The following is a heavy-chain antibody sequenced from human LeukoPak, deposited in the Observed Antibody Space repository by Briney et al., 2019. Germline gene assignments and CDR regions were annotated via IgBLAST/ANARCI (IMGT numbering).Heavy chain of an antibody. V-gene: IGHV3-66*01. CDR2: IYSGGST. CDR1: GFTVSSNY. CDR3: ARFSPVLDAFDI. J-gene: IGHJ3*02. Sequence: PGGSLRLSCAASGFTVSSNYMSWVRQAPGKGLEWVSVIYSGGSTYYADSVKGRFTISRDNSKNTLCLQMNSLRAEDTAVYYCARFSPVLDAFDIWGQGTMVTVSS.